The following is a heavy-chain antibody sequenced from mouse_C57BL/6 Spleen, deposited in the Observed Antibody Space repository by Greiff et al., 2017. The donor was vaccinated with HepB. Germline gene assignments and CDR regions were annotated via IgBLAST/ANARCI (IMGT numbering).Heavy chain of an antibody. CDR1: GYTFTSYW. CDR2: IYPGSGST. Sequence: QVQLQQPGAELVKPGASVKMSCKASGYTFTSYWITWVKQRPGQGLEWIGDIYPGSGSTNYNEKFKSKATLTVDTSSSTAYMQLSSLTSEDSAVYYCARSPYYDGAWFAYWGQGTLVTVSA. J-gene: IGHJ3*01. CDR3: ARSPYYDGAWFAY. V-gene: IGHV1-55*01. D-gene: IGHD1-1*01.